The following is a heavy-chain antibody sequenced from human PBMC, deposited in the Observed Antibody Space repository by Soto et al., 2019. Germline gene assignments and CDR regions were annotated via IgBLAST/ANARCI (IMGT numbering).Heavy chain of an antibody. Sequence: VGSLRLSCAASGFTFSSYSMNWVRQAPGKGLEWVSSISSSSYIYYADSVKGRFTISRDNAKNSLYLQMNSLRAEDTAVYYCARLGGYCSGGSCPYGMDVWGQGTTVTVSS. J-gene: IGHJ6*02. D-gene: IGHD2-15*01. CDR3: ARLGGYCSGGSCPYGMDV. CDR2: ISSSSYI. CDR1: GFTFSSYS. V-gene: IGHV3-21*01.